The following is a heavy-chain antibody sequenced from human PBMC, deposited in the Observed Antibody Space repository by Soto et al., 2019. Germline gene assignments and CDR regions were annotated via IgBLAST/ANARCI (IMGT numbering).Heavy chain of an antibody. J-gene: IGHJ3*01. CDR3: DRLAVECTSLFPTFD. D-gene: IGHD3-9*01. Sequence: PGGALRLSCAASAVAWRRLTMDWVGQAPCRELERVSSISNSGVYIYYAASVKGRFTISRDNANNSLYLQMSSLRAEETAVYYCDRLAVECTSLFPTFD. V-gene: IGHV3-21*01. CDR2: ISNSGVYI. CDR1: AVAWRRLT.